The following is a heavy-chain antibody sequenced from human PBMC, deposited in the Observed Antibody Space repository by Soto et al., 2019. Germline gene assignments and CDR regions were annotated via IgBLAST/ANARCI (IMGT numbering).Heavy chain of an antibody. J-gene: IGHJ4*02. CDR3: ARPDTVRGVSY. CDR2: IYSGGST. CDR1: GFTVSNNY. V-gene: IGHV3-66*01. Sequence: PGGSLRLSCVVSGFTVSNNYMSWVRQAPWKGLEWVSVIYSGGSTSYINSVKGRFTISRDNSKNTVYLQMNSLRAEDTAVYYCARPDTVRGVSYWGQGPLVTVSS. D-gene: IGHD3-10*01.